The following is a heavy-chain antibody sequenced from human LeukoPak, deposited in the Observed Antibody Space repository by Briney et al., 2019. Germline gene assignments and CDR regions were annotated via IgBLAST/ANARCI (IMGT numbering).Heavy chain of an antibody. CDR1: GYSISSGYY. CDR3: ARVGGDGDPFDY. CDR2: IYQSGST. Sequence: SSETLSLTCTVPGYSISSGYYWGWIRPPPGKGLEWTGIIYQSGSTYSHTSLKRRVTISLDPSKNQFSLKLSTVTAADTAVYYCARVGGDGDPFDYWGQGTLVTVSS. J-gene: IGHJ4*02. V-gene: IGHV4-38-2*02. D-gene: IGHD4-17*01.